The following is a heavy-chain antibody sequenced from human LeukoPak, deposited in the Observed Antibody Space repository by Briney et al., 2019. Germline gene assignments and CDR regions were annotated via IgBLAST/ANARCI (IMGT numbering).Heavy chain of an antibody. J-gene: IGHJ4*02. V-gene: IGHV3-11*04. Sequence: PGGSLRLSCAASGFTFSDYYMSWIRQAPGKGLEWVSYISSGGSTIKYADSVKGRFTVSRDNAEKSLYLQMNSLRAEDTAVYYCGRPQNYNDGSGYSYWGQGTLVTVSS. D-gene: IGHD3-22*01. CDR1: GFTFSDYY. CDR3: GRPQNYNDGSGYSY. CDR2: ISSGGSTI.